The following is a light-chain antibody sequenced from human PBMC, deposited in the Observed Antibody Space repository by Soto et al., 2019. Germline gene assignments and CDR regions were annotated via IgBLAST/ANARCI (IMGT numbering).Light chain of an antibody. CDR2: KAS. CDR3: QHYFSYPYA. CDR1: QSVRTW. Sequence: DIQVTQSPATLSASVGDTVSITCRASQSVRTWLAWYQQKPGKAPNLLIYKASRLRDGVPSRFSGSGSGTDFTLTITSLQPDHFASYFCQHYFSYPYAFGQGTKLEI. V-gene: IGKV1-5*03. J-gene: IGKJ2*01.